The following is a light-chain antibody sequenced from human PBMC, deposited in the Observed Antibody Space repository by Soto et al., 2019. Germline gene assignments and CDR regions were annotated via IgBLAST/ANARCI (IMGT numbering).Light chain of an antibody. CDR1: QSVISTH. Sequence: EIVLTQSPGTLSLSPGERATLSCRASQSVISTHLAWYQQKPGQAPRLLIYGASSRATGIPDRFSGSGSGTDFTLTISRLEPEDFAVYYCQQYRDSLGTFGQGTKVEIK. J-gene: IGKJ1*01. V-gene: IGKV3-20*01. CDR3: QQYRDSLGT. CDR2: GAS.